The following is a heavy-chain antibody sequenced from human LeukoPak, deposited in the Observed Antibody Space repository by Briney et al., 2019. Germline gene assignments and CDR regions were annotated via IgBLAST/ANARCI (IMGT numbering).Heavy chain of an antibody. CDR3: ARDLDQYSGRFGGFGHDF. Sequence: ASVKVSCKASGYTFANYGINWVRQAPGQGLEWMGWISAYNGNTNYALKFQGRVTMTTDTSTSTAYMDLRSLRSDDTAVYYCARDLDQYSGRFGGFGHDFWGQGTLVTVSS. CDR2: ISAYNGNT. D-gene: IGHD1-26*01. V-gene: IGHV1-18*01. J-gene: IGHJ4*02. CDR1: GYTFANYG.